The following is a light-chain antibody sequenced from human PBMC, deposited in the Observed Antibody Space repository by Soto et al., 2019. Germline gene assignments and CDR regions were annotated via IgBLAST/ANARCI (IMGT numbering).Light chain of an antibody. J-gene: IGLJ1*01. CDR2: DVT. Sequence: QSALTQPHSVSGSPGQSVTISCTGTSSDVGGYSYVSWYQQHPGEAPELIIYDVTERPSGVPDRFSGSKSGNTASLTISGLHAEDEADYYCCSYTGSYSYVFGIGTKVTVL. V-gene: IGLV2-11*01. CDR3: CSYTGSYSYV. CDR1: SSDVGGYSY.